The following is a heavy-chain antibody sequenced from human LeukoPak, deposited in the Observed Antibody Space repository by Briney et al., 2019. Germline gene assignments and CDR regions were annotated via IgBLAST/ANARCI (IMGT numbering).Heavy chain of an antibody. CDR1: GFSLSDYY. CDR3: AREPYYYDSSGYRWGYGMDV. D-gene: IGHD3-22*01. V-gene: IGHV3-11*01. J-gene: IGHJ6*02. CDR2: IGSTI. Sequence: GGSLRLSCVASGFSLSDYYMSWIRQAPGKGLEWVSYIGSTIYYADSVKGRFTISRDNSKNTLYLQMNGLRAEDTAVYYCAREPYYYDSSGYRWGYGMDVWGQGTTVTVSS.